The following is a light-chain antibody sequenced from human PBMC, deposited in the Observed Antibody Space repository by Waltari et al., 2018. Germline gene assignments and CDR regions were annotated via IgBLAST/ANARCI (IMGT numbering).Light chain of an antibody. J-gene: IGKJ2*01. CDR1: QGIDTN. CDR2: RAS. Sequence: DIQMTQSPSSLSASVGDTVTITCQASQGIDTNLNWYQQKPGKVPKFLISRASTLQTGIPSRFIWGGSGTYFTLTIVRLQPEDFATYYCQQGYEFPYFFGQWTKVDIK. V-gene: IGKV1-39*01. CDR3: QQGYEFPYF.